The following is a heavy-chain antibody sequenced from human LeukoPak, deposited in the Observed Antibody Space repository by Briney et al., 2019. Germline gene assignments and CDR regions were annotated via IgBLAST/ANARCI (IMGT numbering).Heavy chain of an antibody. CDR3: AKYSGMGYSPGTYSNS. Sequence: SETLSLTCTVSGASISGSSHYFWGWIRQTPGKGLEWIGSIYYSGITYYTPSLNCRLTISVDTTRNQFSLKLNSVSAADTAVYYCAKYSGMGYSPGTYSNSWGQGTRVTVSS. J-gene: IGHJ4*02. CDR2: IYYSGIT. D-gene: IGHD5-12*01. CDR1: GASISGSSHYF. V-gene: IGHV4-39*01.